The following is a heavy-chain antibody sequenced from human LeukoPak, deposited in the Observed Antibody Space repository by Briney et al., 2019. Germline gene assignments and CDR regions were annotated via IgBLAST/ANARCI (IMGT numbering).Heavy chain of an antibody. CDR2: IYYSGST. V-gene: IGHV4-39*07. D-gene: IGHD1-1*01. CDR3: ARRSGWNGLWFDP. CDR1: GGSISSGSYY. J-gene: IGHJ5*02. Sequence: PSETLSLTCTVSGGSISSGSYYWGWIRQPPGKGLEWIGSIYYSGSTYYNSSLKSRVTISVDTSKNQFSLKLSSVTAADTAVYYCARRSGWNGLWFDPWGQGTLVTVSS.